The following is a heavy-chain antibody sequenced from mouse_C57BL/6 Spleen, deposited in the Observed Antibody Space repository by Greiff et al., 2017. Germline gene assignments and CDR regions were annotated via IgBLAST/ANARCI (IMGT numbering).Heavy chain of an antibody. V-gene: IGHV1-64*01. CDR2: IHPNSGST. CDR3: ARVKGGHYDYDECAY. Sequence: QVQLQQPGAELVKPGASVKLSCKASGYTFTSYWMHWVKQRPGQGLEWIGMIHPNSGSTNYNEKFKSKATLTVDKSSSTAYMQLSSLTSEDSAVYDCARVKGGHYDYDECAYWGQGTLGTVSA. D-gene: IGHD2-4*01. CDR1: GYTFTSYW. J-gene: IGHJ3*01.